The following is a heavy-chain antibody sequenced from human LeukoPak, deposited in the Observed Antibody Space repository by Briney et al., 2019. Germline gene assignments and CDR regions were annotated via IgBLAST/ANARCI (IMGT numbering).Heavy chain of an antibody. V-gene: IGHV4-59*01. Sequence: SETLSLTCTVSGGSIASYYWSWIRQPPGKGLEWIGYIYYSGSTNYNPSLKSRVTISVDTSKNQFSLKLSSVTAADTAVYYCARGGVNYKIAGPWGQGALVTVSS. J-gene: IGHJ5*02. CDR2: IYYSGST. D-gene: IGHD3-10*01. CDR3: ARGGVNYKIAGP. CDR1: GGSIASYY.